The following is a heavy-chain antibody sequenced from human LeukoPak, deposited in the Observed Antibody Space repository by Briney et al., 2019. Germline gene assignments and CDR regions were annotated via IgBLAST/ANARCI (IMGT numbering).Heavy chain of an antibody. CDR2: INPNSGGT. Sequence: ASVKVSCKASGYTFTGYYMHWVRQAPGQGLEWMGWINPNSGGTNYAQKFQGRVTMTRDTSISTAYMELSRLRSDDTAVYYCARAGGDIGYCSGGSCGRFFASFDYWGQGTLVTVSS. CDR3: ARAGGDIGYCSGGSCGRFFASFDY. CDR1: GYTFTGYY. J-gene: IGHJ4*02. D-gene: IGHD2-15*01. V-gene: IGHV1-2*02.